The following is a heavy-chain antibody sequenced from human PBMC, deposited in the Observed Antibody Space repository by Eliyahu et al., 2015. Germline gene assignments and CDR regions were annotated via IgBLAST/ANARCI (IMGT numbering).Heavy chain of an antibody. D-gene: IGHD1-1*01. V-gene: IGHV1-18*01. CDR2: ISGYSGKT. CDR1: GYPFRSFG. Sequence: QAQLVQSGPEVKEPGASVRVSCKASGYPFRSFGMSWVRQVPGRGLEWMGWISGYSGKTDYAQEFQGRVTLTTDTSTSTVYLEVRSLKADDTAVYYCARDPGDYYYMDVWGKGTTVTVSS. J-gene: IGHJ6*03. CDR3: ARDPGDYYYMDV.